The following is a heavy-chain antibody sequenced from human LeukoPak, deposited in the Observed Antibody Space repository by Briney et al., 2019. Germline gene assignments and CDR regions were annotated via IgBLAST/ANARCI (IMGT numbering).Heavy chain of an antibody. J-gene: IGHJ4*02. D-gene: IGHD3-22*01. CDR3: AKGEFYYDSSGYFMGYFDY. V-gene: IGHV3-48*03. CDR2: ISSSGSTI. Sequence: PGGSLRLSCAASGFTFSSYEMNWVRQAPGKGLEWVSYISSSGSTIYYADSVKGRFTISRDNAKNSLYLQMNSLRAEDMALYYCAKGEFYYDSSGYFMGYFDYWGQGTLVTVSS. CDR1: GFTFSSYE.